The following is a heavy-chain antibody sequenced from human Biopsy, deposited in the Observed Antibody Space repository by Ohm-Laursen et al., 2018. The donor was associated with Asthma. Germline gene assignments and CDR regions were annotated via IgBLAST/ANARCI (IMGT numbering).Heavy chain of an antibody. CDR3: ARGPEYVRSSGALDY. V-gene: IGHV1-69*13. Sequence: SVKVSCKSSGGTFSSNSINWVRQAPGQGLEWMGRIIPIFGPTNYAQKFQGRVTISADDSTSTAYMELSSLSSEGTALYYCARGPEYVRSSGALDYWGQGTLVTVSS. CDR1: GGTFSSNS. D-gene: IGHD2-2*01. CDR2: IIPIFGPT. J-gene: IGHJ4*02.